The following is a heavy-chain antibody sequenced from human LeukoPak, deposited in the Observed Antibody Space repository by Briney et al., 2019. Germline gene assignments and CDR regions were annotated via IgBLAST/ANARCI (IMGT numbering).Heavy chain of an antibody. CDR1: GFTFKNYG. CDR2: IRYDGSDK. J-gene: IGHJ4*02. D-gene: IGHD6-19*01. CDR3: AKSIAVAGLAGGRTFDY. V-gene: IGHV3-30*02. Sequence: PGGSLRPSCAASGFTFKNYGMHWVRQAPGKGLEWVAFIRYDGSDKYYADFVKGRFTISRDNSENTLYLQMNSLRPEDTAVYYCAKSIAVAGLAGGRTFDYWGQGTLVTVSS.